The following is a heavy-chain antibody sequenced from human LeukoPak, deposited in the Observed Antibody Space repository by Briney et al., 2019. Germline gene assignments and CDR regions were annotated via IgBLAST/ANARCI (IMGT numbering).Heavy chain of an antibody. J-gene: IGHJ3*02. Sequence: SETLSLTCAVYGGSFSGHFWSWIRQPPGKGLEWIGEINHSGYTNYNPSLKSRVTISVDTSKKWLSLKLTSVTAADTAIYYCAREYTTSSTAFDIWGQGTTVTVPS. CDR2: INHSGYT. V-gene: IGHV4-34*01. CDR3: AREYTTSSTAFDI. D-gene: IGHD6-6*01. CDR1: GGSFSGHF.